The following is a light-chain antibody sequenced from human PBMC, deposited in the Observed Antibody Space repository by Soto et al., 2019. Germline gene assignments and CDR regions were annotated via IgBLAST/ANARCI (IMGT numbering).Light chain of an antibody. Sequence: EIVMTQSPATLSVSPGERATLSCRASQSVSSNLAWYQQKPGQAPRLLIYGASTRATGIPARFSGSGSGTEFTLTISSLQSEDFAVYYCQQYGSSSVTFGRGTKLEIK. CDR3: QQYGSSSVT. V-gene: IGKV3-15*01. CDR2: GAS. J-gene: IGKJ2*01. CDR1: QSVSSN.